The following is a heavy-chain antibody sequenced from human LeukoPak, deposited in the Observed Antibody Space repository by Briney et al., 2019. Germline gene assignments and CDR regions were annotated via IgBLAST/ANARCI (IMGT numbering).Heavy chain of an antibody. J-gene: IGHJ6*02. CDR3: AREESYYYYGMDV. V-gene: IGHV4-34*01. CDR1: GGSFSGYY. Sequence: PSETLSLTCAVYGGSFSGYYWSWIRQPPGKGLEWIGEINHSGSTNYNPSLKSRVTISVDTSKNQFSLKLSSVTAADTAVYYCAREESYYYYGMDVWGQGTTVTVSS. CDR2: INHSGST.